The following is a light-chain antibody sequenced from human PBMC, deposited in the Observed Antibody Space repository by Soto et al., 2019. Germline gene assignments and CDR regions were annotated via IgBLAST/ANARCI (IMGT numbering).Light chain of an antibody. V-gene: IGKV3-15*01. CDR1: QSVTRN. CDR3: QQYHHWPVT. CDR2: AAS. Sequence: EIVMTQSPATLSVSPGERVTLSCRASQSVTRNLAWYQHTPGQSPRLLISAASSGATGLPSRFSGRGSGTDFTLTISSLQSEDAAVYYCQQYHHWPVTFGGGTKVEIK. J-gene: IGKJ4*01.